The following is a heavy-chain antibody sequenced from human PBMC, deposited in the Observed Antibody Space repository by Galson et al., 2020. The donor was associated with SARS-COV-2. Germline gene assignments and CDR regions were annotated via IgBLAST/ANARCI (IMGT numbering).Heavy chain of an antibody. J-gene: IGHJ4*02. D-gene: IGHD3-10*01. CDR2: INPDNGAT. Sequence: ASVKVSCKASGYTFTGAYMHWVRQAPGQGLEWMGWINPDNGATKSAQKFQDRVTMTRDTSISTAYLELSRLRSDDTAVYYCAARSGPMRGLDYWGQGALVTVSS. CDR3: AARSGPMRGLDY. V-gene: IGHV1-2*02. CDR1: GYTFTGAY.